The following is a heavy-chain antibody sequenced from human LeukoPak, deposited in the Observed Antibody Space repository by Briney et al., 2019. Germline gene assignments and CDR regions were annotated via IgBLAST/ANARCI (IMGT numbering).Heavy chain of an antibody. CDR3: ARGAVSTHGFDY. D-gene: IGHD5/OR15-5a*01. V-gene: IGHV1-18*01. Sequence: ASVKVSRKPSGYTLTSHDISWVRQAPGQGLEWMVWSSGYSGNTNHAQKFHGRVTMTTDTSTSTAYMELRSLRPDDTAVYYCARGAVSTHGFDYWGQGTLVTVSS. J-gene: IGHJ4*02. CDR1: GYTLTSHD. CDR2: SSGYSGNT.